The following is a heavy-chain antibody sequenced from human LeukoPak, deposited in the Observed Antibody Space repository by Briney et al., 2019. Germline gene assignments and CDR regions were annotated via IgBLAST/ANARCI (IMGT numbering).Heavy chain of an antibody. V-gene: IGHV1-18*01. CDR3: ARVVRDIVATNYYYYGMDV. CDR2: IIPIFGTA. J-gene: IGHJ6*02. D-gene: IGHD5-12*01. Sequence: GASVKVSCKASGYTFTSYGISWVRQAPGQGLEWMGGIIPIFGTANYAQKLQGRVTMTTDTSTSTAYMELRSLRSDDTAVYYCARVVRDIVATNYYYYGMDVWGQGTTVTVSS. CDR1: GYTFTSYG.